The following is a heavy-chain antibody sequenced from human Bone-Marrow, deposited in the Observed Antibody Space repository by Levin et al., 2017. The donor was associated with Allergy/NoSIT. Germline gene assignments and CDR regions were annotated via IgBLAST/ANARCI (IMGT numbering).Heavy chain of an antibody. V-gene: IGHV4-59*01. CDR3: ARSRGGGQFDP. J-gene: IGHJ5*02. D-gene: IGHD3-10*01. CDR2: IYYSGST. Sequence: SETLSLTCTVSGGSISSYYWSWIRQPPGKGLEWIGYIYYSGSTNYNPSLKSRVTISVDTSKNQFSLKLSSVTAADTAVYYCARSRGGGQFDPWGQGTLVTVSS. CDR1: GGSISSYY.